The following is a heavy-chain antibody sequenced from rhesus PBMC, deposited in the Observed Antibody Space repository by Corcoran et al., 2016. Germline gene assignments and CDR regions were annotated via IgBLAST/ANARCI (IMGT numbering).Heavy chain of an antibody. V-gene: IGHV1-198*02. CDR3: ASGYSGYSYLDY. CDR2: IIHLFGKT. Sequence: QVQLVQSGAEVKKPGSSVKVSCKASGFTFGRYAIRWVRQAPGPGLEWMCVIIHLFGKTNTEEKFQGRVTMTADTSTSTAYMELSSLRSEDTAVYYCASGYSGYSYLDYWGQGVLVTVSS. J-gene: IGHJ4*01. CDR1: GFTFGRYA. D-gene: IGHD5-24*01.